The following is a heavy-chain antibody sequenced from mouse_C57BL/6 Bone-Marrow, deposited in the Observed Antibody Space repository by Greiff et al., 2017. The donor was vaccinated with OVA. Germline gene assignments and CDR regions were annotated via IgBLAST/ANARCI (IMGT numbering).Heavy chain of an antibody. V-gene: IGHV1-36*01. CDR2: VYPYNGGT. J-gene: IGHJ2*01. CDR3: AREGITTVRDYFDY. D-gene: IGHD1-1*01. CDR1: GFTFTDYY. Sequence: EVQGVESGPVLVKPGPSVKISCKASGFTFTDYYMHWVKQSPGKSLEWIGLVYPYNGGTSYNQKFKGKATLTVDTSSSTAYMELNSLTSEDSAVYYCAREGITTVRDYFDYWGQGTTLTVSS.